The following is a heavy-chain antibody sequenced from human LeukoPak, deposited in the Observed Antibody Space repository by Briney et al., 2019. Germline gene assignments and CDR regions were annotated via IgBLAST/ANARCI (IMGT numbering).Heavy chain of an antibody. Sequence: SETLSLTCTVSGSPVSSGSYYWSWIRQPPGKGLEWIGYIYYSGSTNYNPSLKSRVTISVDTSKNQFSLKLSSVTAADTAVYYCARVPTGRYYGMDVWGQGTTVTVSS. D-gene: IGHD1-1*01. CDR3: ARVPTGRYYGMDV. J-gene: IGHJ6*02. CDR1: GSPVSSGSYY. V-gene: IGHV4-61*01. CDR2: IYYSGST.